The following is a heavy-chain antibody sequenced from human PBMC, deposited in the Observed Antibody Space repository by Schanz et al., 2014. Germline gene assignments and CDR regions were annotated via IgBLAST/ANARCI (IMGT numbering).Heavy chain of an antibody. D-gene: IGHD5-12*01. CDR2: INPKSGGT. J-gene: IGHJ4*02. CDR3: ARARYTGYDCSGY. Sequence: QVQLVQSGSEVKKPGASVKVSCKASGYTFPSYGISWVRQAPGQGLEWMGWINPKSGGTNYAQKFQGRVTMTRDTSISTAFMELSGLTSDDTATYFCARARYTGYDCSGYWGQGTLLIVSS. CDR1: GYTFPSYG. V-gene: IGHV1-2*02.